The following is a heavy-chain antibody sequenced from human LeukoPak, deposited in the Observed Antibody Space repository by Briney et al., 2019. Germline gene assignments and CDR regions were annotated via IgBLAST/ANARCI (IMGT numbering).Heavy chain of an antibody. CDR3: ARGPIAAAGTWHNWFDP. D-gene: IGHD6-13*01. J-gene: IGHJ5*02. CDR1: GYTFTSYG. CDR2: ISAYNGNT. Sequence: ASVKVSCKASGYTFTSYGFSWVRQAPGQGLEWMGWISAYNGNTHYAQKLQDRVTMTTDTSTSTAYMELRSLRSDDTAVYYRARGPIAAAGTWHNWFDPWGQGTLVTVSS. V-gene: IGHV1-18*01.